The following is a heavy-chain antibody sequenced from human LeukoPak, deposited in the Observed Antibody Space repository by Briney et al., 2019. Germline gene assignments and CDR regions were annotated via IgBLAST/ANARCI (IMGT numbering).Heavy chain of an antibody. D-gene: IGHD5-18*01. CDR1: GYTFSSYD. CDR3: ARGDRVQLWSDY. Sequence: ASVNVSCKASGYTFSSYDMNWVRQATGQGLEWMGWMNPNSGNTGYAQKFQGRVTMTRNTSTSTAYMELSSLRSEDTAVYYCARGDRVQLWSDYWGQGTLVTVFS. CDR2: MNPNSGNT. J-gene: IGHJ4*02. V-gene: IGHV1-8*01.